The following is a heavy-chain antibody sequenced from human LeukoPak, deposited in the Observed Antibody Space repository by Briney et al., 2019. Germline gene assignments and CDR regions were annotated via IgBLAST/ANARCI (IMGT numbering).Heavy chain of an antibody. CDR2: IYHSGST. CDR1: GGSISSGGYY. Sequence: SQTLSLTCTVSGGSISSGGYYWSWIRQPPGKGLEWIGYIYHSGSTYYNPSLKSRVTISVDRSKNQFSLKLSSVTAADTAVYYCARGPLDGYSNYWGQGTLVTVSS. J-gene: IGHJ4*02. CDR3: ARGPLDGYSNY. D-gene: IGHD5-24*01. V-gene: IGHV4-30-2*01.